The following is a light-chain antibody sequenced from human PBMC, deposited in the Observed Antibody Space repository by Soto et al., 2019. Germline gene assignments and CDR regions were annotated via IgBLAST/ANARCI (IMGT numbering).Light chain of an antibody. CDR3: SSYTSGSTLV. CDR1: NSDIGGYDY. CDR2: DVS. V-gene: IGLV2-14*01. Sequence: QSALTQPASVSGSPGQSITISCTGSNSDIGGYDYVSWYQQRPGKAPKLMIYDVSNRPSGVSNRFSGSKSGNTASLTISGLRADDEAHYYCSSYTSGSTLVFGGGTKLTVL. J-gene: IGLJ2*01.